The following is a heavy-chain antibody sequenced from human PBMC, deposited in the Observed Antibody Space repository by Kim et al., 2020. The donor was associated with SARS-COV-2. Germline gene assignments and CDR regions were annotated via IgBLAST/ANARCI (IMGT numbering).Heavy chain of an antibody. Sequence: GGSLRLSCAASGFTFSSYWMHWVRQAPGKGLVWVSCVNSDGGTTSYADSVKGRFTISRDNAKNTLYLQMNSLRAEDTAVYYCARDLRRGSSWSSVDYWGLGTLVTVSS. D-gene: IGHD6-13*01. J-gene: IGHJ4*02. CDR1: GFTFSSYW. CDR2: VNSDGGTT. CDR3: ARDLRRGSSWSSVDY. V-gene: IGHV3-74*01.